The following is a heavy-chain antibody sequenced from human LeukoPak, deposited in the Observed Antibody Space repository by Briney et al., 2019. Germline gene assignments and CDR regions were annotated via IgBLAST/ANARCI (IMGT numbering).Heavy chain of an antibody. Sequence: ASVKVSCKASGYTFTGYYMHWVRQAPGQGLEWMGWINPNSGGTNYAQKLQGRVTMTTDTSTSTAYMELRSLRSDDTAVYYCARDWAYYGSGSYSHDDAFDIWGQGTMVTVSS. CDR1: GYTFTGYY. V-gene: IGHV1-2*02. CDR3: ARDWAYYGSGSYSHDDAFDI. J-gene: IGHJ3*02. D-gene: IGHD3-10*01. CDR2: INPNSGGT.